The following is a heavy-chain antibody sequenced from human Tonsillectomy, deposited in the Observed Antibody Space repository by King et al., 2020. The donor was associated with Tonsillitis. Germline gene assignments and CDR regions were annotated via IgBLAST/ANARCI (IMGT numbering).Heavy chain of an antibody. CDR1: GFTFSSYA. D-gene: IGHD3-16*02. J-gene: IGHJ3*02. CDR3: VKDQAENDYVWGSYRYGAFDI. Sequence: VQLVESGGGLVQPGGSLRLSCSASGFTFSSYAMHWVRQAPGKGLEYVSAISSNGGSTYYADSVKGRFTISRDNSKNTRYLQMNSLGTEDTAVYYCVKDQAENDYVWGSYRYGAFDIWGQGTMVTVSS. CDR2: ISSNGGST. V-gene: IGHV3-64D*06.